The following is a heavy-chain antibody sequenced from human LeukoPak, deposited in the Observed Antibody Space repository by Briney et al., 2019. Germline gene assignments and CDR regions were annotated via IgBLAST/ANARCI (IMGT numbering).Heavy chain of an antibody. J-gene: IGHJ4*02. Sequence: GGSLRLSCAASGFTFRNYGMSWVRQAPGKGLEWVSVVSDSGTSAYYADSVKDRFTISRDNSKNTLYLQMNSLRAEDTAVYYCAPDLRGAASSLDYWGQGTLVTVTS. D-gene: IGHD6-6*01. CDR1: GFTFRNYG. V-gene: IGHV3-23*01. CDR3: APDLRGAASSLDY. CDR2: VSDSGTSA.